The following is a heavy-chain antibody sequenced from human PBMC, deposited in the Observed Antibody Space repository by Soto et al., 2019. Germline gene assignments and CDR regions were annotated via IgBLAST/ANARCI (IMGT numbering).Heavy chain of an antibody. CDR1: GYTIPVHY. D-gene: IGHD2-2*01. CDR2: INPNSGGT. Sequence: ASVKVSCKASGYTIPVHYMHWVRQAPGQGLEWMGWINPNSGGTNYAQKFQGRVTTTRDTSISTAYMELSRLRFDDTAVYYCARETLQRVVVPAASGMDVWGQGTTVTVSS. V-gene: IGHV1-2*02. CDR3: ARETLQRVVVPAASGMDV. J-gene: IGHJ6*02.